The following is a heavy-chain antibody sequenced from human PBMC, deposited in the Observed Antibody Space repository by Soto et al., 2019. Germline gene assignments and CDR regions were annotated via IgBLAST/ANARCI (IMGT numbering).Heavy chain of an antibody. D-gene: IGHD6-13*01. V-gene: IGHV4-59*01. CDR3: ARVVIAAAGLYYFDY. J-gene: IGHJ4*02. Sequence: PSETLSLTCTVSGGSISSYYWSWIRQPPGKGLEWIGYIYDSGSTNYNPSLKSRVTISVDTSKNQFSLKLSSVTAADTAVYYCARVVIAAAGLYYFDYWGQGTLVTVS. CDR1: GGSISSYY. CDR2: IYDSGST.